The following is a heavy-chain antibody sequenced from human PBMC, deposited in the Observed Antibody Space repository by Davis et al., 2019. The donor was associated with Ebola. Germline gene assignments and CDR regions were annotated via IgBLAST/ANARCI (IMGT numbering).Heavy chain of an antibody. V-gene: IGHV3-30*03. CDR3: ARERCGGGSCYRIFDS. CDR1: AFSLSSYG. D-gene: IGHD2-15*01. J-gene: IGHJ4*02. CDR2: ISYDGSNK. Sequence: GRSLTLSCAASAFSLSSYGTHCVRHAPGKGFEWVAVISYDGSNKYYADSVKGRVTISTDNAKNSLYLQMNSLRAEDTAVYHCARERCGGGSCYRIFDSWGQGTLVTVSS.